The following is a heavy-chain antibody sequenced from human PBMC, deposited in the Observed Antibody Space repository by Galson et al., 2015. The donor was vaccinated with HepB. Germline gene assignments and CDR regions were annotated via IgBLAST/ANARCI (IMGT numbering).Heavy chain of an antibody. CDR3: ASYIAVAGTAFGPFDY. D-gene: IGHD6-19*01. Sequence: SLRLSCAASGFTFSSYGMHWVRQAPGKGLEWVAVIWFVGSNNYYADSVKGRFTIPRVNSKSTLYLQMNTLRAEDTAVYYCASYIAVAGTAFGPFDYWGQGTLVTVSS. CDR1: GFTFSSYG. V-gene: IGHV3-33*01. CDR2: IWFVGSNN. J-gene: IGHJ4*02.